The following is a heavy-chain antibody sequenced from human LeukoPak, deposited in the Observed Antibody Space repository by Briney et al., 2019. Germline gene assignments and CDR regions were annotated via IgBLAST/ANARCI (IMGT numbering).Heavy chain of an antibody. CDR3: AKDLAAPDYYYYGMDV. D-gene: IGHD6-13*01. CDR1: GFTLSSYG. Sequence: GGSLRLSCAASGFTLSSYGMHWVRQAPGKGLEWVAVISYDGSNKYYADSVKGRFTISRDNSKNTLYLQMNSLRAEDTAVYYCAKDLAAPDYYYYGMDVWGQGTTVTVSS. CDR2: ISYDGSNK. J-gene: IGHJ6*02. V-gene: IGHV3-30*18.